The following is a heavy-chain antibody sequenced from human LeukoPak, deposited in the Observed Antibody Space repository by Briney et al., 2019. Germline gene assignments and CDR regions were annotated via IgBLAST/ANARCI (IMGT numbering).Heavy chain of an antibody. CDR3: ARHRSGWLQSSFDY. CDR1: GGSFSGFY. J-gene: IGHJ4*02. Sequence: PSETLSLTCAVYGGSFSGFYWSWIRQPPEKGLEWIGEINHIGGTNYNPALKSRVTISVDTSKNQFSLKLSSVTAADTAVYYCARHRSGWLQSSFDYWGQGTLVTVSS. V-gene: IGHV4-34*01. CDR2: INHIGGT. D-gene: IGHD5-24*01.